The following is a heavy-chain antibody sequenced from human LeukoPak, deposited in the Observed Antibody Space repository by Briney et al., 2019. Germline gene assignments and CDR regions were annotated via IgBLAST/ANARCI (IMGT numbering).Heavy chain of an antibody. J-gene: IGHJ4*02. CDR2: IYYSGST. CDR3: ARRTSGYSYALSY. Sequence: SETLSLTCTVSGGSISSYYWSWIRQPPGKGLEWIGYIYYSGSTNYNPPLKSRVTISVDTSKNQFSLKLSSVTAADTAVYYCARRTSGYSYALSYWGQGTLVTVSS. V-gene: IGHV4-59*08. D-gene: IGHD5-18*01. CDR1: GGSISSYY.